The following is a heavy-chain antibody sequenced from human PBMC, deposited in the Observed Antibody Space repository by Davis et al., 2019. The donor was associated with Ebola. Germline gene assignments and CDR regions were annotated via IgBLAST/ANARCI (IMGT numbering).Heavy chain of an antibody. D-gene: IGHD2-2*01. CDR1: GFTFSSYG. CDR2: ISYDGISE. J-gene: IGHJ4*02. V-gene: IGHV3-30*18. Sequence: GSLRLSCAASGFTFSSYGMQWVRQAPGKGLEWVAAISYDGISEYYADSVKGRLTISRDNSKNTLYLQIHSLRVEDTAVYHCAKEKTEIPIEYWGQGTLVTVSS. CDR3: AKEKTEIPIEY.